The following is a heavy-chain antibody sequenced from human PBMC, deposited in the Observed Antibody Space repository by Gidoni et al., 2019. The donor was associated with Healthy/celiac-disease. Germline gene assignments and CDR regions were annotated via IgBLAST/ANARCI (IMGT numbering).Heavy chain of an antibody. CDR2: ISGSGGST. Sequence: EVQLLESGGGLVQPGGSLRLSGAASGFTFSSNAMSWVRQAPGKGLEWVSAISGSGGSTYYADSVKGRFTISRDNSKNTLYLQMNSLRAEDTAVYYCAKEMETLWFGELFPLDYWGQGTLVTVSS. CDR3: AKEMETLWFGELFPLDY. CDR1: GFTFSSNA. D-gene: IGHD3-10*01. V-gene: IGHV3-23*01. J-gene: IGHJ4*02.